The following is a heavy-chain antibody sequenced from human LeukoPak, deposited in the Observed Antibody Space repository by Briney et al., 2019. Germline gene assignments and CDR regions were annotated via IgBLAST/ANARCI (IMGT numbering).Heavy chain of an antibody. V-gene: IGHV3-49*03. D-gene: IGHD3-22*01. CDR3: TRDGEVGYYDSSGYFDY. J-gene: IGHJ4*02. CDR1: GFTFGDYA. Sequence: GRSLRLSCTTSGFTFGDYAMPWFRQAPGKGLGWVGFIRSKAYGGTTKYAASVKGRFTISRDDSEGIAYLQMNGLKTEDTAVYYCTRDGEVGYYDSSGYFDYWGQGTLVTVYS. CDR2: IRSKAYGGTT.